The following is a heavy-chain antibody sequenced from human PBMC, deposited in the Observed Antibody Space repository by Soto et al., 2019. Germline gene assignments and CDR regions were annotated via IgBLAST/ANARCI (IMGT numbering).Heavy chain of an antibody. Sequence: PSETLSLTCTVSGGSISSYYWSWIRQPPGKGLEWIGYIYYSGSTNYNPSLKSRVTISVDTSKNQFSLKLSSVTAADTAVYYCARLGAAAGIIPFWHLDYWGQGTLVTVSS. D-gene: IGHD6-13*01. CDR3: ARLGAAAGIIPFWHLDY. J-gene: IGHJ4*02. CDR1: GGSISSYY. V-gene: IGHV4-59*08. CDR2: IYYSGST.